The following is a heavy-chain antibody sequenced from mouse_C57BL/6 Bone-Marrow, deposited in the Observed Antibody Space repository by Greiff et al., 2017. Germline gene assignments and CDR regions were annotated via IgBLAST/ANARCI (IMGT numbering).Heavy chain of an antibody. CDR3: ARRGYDYDDYYAMDY. CDR2: IWTGGGT. D-gene: IGHD2-4*01. V-gene: IGHV2-9-1*01. Sequence: VQLQQSGPGLVAPSQSLSITCTVSGFSLTSYAISWVRQPPGKGLEWLGVIWTGGGTNYNSALKSRLSISKDNSKSQVFLKMNSLQTDDTARYYCARRGYDYDDYYAMDYWGQGTSVTVSS. J-gene: IGHJ4*01. CDR1: GFSLTSYA.